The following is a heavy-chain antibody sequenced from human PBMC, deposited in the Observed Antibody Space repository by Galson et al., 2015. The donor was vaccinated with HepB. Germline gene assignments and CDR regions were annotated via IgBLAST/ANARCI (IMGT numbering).Heavy chain of an antibody. CDR3: ARDLNGNTALLEYGMDV. CDR2: IYYTGST. D-gene: IGHD5-18*01. J-gene: IGHJ6*02. Sequence: SETLSLTCTVSGDSISSYYWTWIRQPPGKGLEWIGYIYYTGSTNYNPSLKSRVTISVDTSKNRFSLKVSSVTAADTAVYYCARDLNGNTALLEYGMDVWGQGTTVTVSS. V-gene: IGHV4-59*01. CDR1: GDSISSYY.